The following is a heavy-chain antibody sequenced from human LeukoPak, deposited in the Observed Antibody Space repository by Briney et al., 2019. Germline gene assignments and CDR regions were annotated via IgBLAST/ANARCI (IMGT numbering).Heavy chain of an antibody. Sequence: SETLSLTCAIYGGSFSDYPWTWIRQPPGKGLEWIGQIKHGGGTKYNPSLNSRVTMSLDTYKNQFSLKMTSVTAADTATYYCARGAPGYWGQGTLVTVSS. J-gene: IGHJ4*02. CDR2: IKHGGGT. V-gene: IGHV4-34*01. CDR1: GGSFSDYP. CDR3: ARGAPGY.